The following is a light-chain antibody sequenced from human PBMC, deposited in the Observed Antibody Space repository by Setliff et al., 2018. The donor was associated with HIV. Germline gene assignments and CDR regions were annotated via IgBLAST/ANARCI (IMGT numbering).Light chain of an antibody. CDR3: SSYTNNNTLI. CDR2: DVT. CDR1: SSDVGGYNY. V-gene: IGLV2-14*03. J-gene: IGLJ2*01. Sequence: QSALAQPASVSGSPGQSITISCTGTSSDVGGYNYVSWYQQHPGKAPKLMIYDVTNRPSGVSNRFSGSKSANTASLTISGLQAEDEADYYCSSYTNNNTLIFGGGTKVTV.